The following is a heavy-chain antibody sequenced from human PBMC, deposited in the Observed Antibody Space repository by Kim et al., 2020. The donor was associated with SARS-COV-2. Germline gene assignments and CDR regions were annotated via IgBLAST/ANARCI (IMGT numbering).Heavy chain of an antibody. V-gene: IGHV4-31*03. CDR1: GVSISSGGYY. D-gene: IGHD5-18*01. CDR3: ARDGEGTAMVPGD. CDR2: IYYSGST. J-gene: IGHJ4*02. Sequence: SETLSLTCTVSGVSISSGGYYWSWIRQHPGKGLEWIGYIYYSGSTYYNPFLKSRVTISVDTSKNQFSLKLSSVTAADTAVYYCARDGEGTAMVPGDWGQGTLVTVSS.